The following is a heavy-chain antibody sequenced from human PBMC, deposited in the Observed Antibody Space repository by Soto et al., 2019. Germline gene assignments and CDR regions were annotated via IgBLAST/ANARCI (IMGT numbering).Heavy chain of an antibody. V-gene: IGHV3-23*01. D-gene: IGHD2-15*01. J-gene: IGHJ3*01. CDR3: ANGVVAATLGSFDL. Sequence: EVQLLESGGGLVQPGGSLRLSCAASGFTFSSYAMSWVRQAPGKGLEWVSAISGRGGSTYYADSVKGRFTISSDNSKNALYLQMNRLRAKDTAVYYCANGVVAATLGSFDLWGQGRMFIGSS. CDR1: GFTFSSYA. CDR2: ISGRGGST.